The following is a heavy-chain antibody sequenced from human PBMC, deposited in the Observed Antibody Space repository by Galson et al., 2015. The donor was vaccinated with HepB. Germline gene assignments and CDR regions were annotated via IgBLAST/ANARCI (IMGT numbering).Heavy chain of an antibody. D-gene: IGHD2-2*01. CDR2: INPSGGST. V-gene: IGHV1-46*01. CDR1: GYTFTSYG. Sequence: SVKVSCKASGYTFTSYGISWVRQAPGQGLEWMGIINPSGGSTSYAQKFQGRVTMTRDTSTSTVYMELSSLRSEDTAVYYCARLGAVPNGVDYWGQGTLVTVSS. CDR3: ARLGAVPNGVDY. J-gene: IGHJ4*02.